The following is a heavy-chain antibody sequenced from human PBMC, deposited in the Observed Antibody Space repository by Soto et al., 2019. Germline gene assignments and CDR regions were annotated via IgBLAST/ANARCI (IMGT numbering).Heavy chain of an antibody. CDR3: ASLKLGYSTFDP. V-gene: IGHV4-30-2*01. CDR1: GGSIRSVGYS. J-gene: IGHJ5*02. D-gene: IGHD5-18*01. CDR2: IYHSGST. Sequence: SANFSLTCAVTGGSIRSVGYSWSWIRQPPGKGLEWIGYIYHSGSTYYNPSLKSRVTISVDRSKNQFSLKLGSVTAADTAVYYCASLKLGYSTFDPWGQGTLVTVS.